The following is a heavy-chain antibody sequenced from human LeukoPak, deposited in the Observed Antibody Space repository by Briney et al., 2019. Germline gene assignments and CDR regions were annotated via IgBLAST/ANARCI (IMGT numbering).Heavy chain of an antibody. Sequence: SVKVSCKASGGTFGSHAISWVRQAPGQGLEWMGGIIPIFGTANYAQKFQGRVTITADKSTSTAYMELSSLRAGDTAVYYCARAAYSSTWYSRYFDLWGRGTLVTVSS. CDR2: IIPIFGTA. CDR3: ARAAYSSTWYSRYFDL. J-gene: IGHJ2*01. D-gene: IGHD6-13*01. CDR1: GGTFGSHA. V-gene: IGHV1-69*06.